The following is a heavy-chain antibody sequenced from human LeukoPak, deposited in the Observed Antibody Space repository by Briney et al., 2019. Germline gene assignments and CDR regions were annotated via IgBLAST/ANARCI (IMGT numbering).Heavy chain of an antibody. CDR3: ARDEYYYDSSGYPDY. CDR1: GYTFTGYY. CDR2: INLNSGDT. Sequence: ASVKVSCKASGYTFTGYYMHWVRHAPAQGLELMGWINLNSGDTNYAQKFQGRVTMTRDTSISTAYMELSRLRSDDTAVYYCARDEYYYDSSGYPDYWGQGTLVTVSS. D-gene: IGHD3-22*01. V-gene: IGHV1-2*02. J-gene: IGHJ4*02.